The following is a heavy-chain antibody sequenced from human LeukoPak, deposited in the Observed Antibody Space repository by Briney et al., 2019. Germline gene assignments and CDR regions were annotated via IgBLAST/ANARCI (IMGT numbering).Heavy chain of an antibody. CDR2: INHSGST. V-gene: IGHV4-34*01. D-gene: IGHD2/OR15-2a*01. J-gene: IGHJ3*02. CDR3: AREEYPNAFDI. CDR1: GVSFSGYY. Sequence: PSETLSLTCAVYGVSFSGYYWSWIRQPPGKGLEWIGEINHSGSTNYNPSLKSRVTISVDTSKNQFSLKLSSVTAADTAVYYCAREEYPNAFDIWGQGTMVTVSS.